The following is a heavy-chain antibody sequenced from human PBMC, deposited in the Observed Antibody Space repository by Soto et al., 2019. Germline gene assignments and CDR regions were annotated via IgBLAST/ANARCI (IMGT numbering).Heavy chain of an antibody. V-gene: IGHV4-30-4*02. CDR1: GGCISSGGSY. CDR2: IYYSGNT. J-gene: IGHJ4*02. CDR3: VRYCSTTKCPFDY. Sequence: SETLSLTGTVAGGCISSGGSYWGWIRQPPGKGLEWIGYIYYSGNTYFNPSLKSRVTFSVDTSKNQFSLNLSSVTAADTAVSYGVRYCSTTKCPFDYCGKGTLVTVSS. D-gene: IGHD2-2*01.